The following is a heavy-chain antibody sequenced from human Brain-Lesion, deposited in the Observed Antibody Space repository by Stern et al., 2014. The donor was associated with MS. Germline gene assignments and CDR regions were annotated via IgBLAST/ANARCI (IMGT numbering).Heavy chain of an antibody. D-gene: IGHD1-26*01. J-gene: IGHJ4*02. Sequence: QLVQSGPGLVKPSETLSLTCTVSGGSISSSTYYWAWIRQPPGKGLEWIGNIYYRGFTYYNPSLKSRVTISVDMSKNQFSLKLSSVTAADTAIYYCARHDSVPRPSQLYSARDRGPGYFDYWGQGTLVTVSS. V-gene: IGHV4-39*01. CDR1: GGSISSSTYY. CDR3: ARHDSVPRPSQLYSARDRGPGYFDY. CDR2: IYYRGFT.